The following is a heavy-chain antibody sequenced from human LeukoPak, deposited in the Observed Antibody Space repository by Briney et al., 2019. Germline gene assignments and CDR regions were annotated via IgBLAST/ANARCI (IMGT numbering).Heavy chain of an antibody. CDR2: MYTSGST. V-gene: IGHV4-4*07. CDR1: GGSISSYY. J-gene: IGHJ5*02. CDR3: ASIRLGYHNWFDP. D-gene: IGHD1-1*01. Sequence: PSETLSLTCTVSGGSISSYYWNWIRQPAGKGLEWIGRMYTSGSTNYNPSLKSRVTMSVDTSKNQFSLKLSSVTAADTAVYHCASIRLGYHNWFDPWGQGTLVTVSS.